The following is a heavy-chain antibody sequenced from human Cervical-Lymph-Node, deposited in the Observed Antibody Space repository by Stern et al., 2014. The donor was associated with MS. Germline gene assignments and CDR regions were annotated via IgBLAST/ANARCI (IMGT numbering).Heavy chain of an antibody. V-gene: IGHV5-51*03. CDR2: IYPDDSDI. J-gene: IGHJ6*02. CDR1: GYTFTNNW. CDR3: ARPPPRRKWDDPNYGMDV. Sequence: VQLVQSGAEVKKPGESLKISCKGSGYTFTNNWIAWVRQMPGKGLEWMGIIYPDDSDIRYSPSLQGQVTISADKSISTASLPWSSLKAADSAVYYCARPPPRRKWDDPNYGMDVWGQGTTVTVSS. D-gene: IGHD1-1*01.